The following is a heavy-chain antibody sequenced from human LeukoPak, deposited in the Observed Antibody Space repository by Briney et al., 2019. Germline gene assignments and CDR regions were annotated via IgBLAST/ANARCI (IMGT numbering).Heavy chain of an antibody. CDR1: GFTFSSYA. J-gene: IGHJ5*02. D-gene: IGHD4-17*01. CDR2: ILGSGGNT. V-gene: IGHV3-23*01. Sequence: LAGGSLRLSCAASGFTFSSYAMAWVRQAPGKGLEWVSHILGSGGNTYYADSVRGRFTISRDNSKNTLYLKMNSLRAEDTAVYFCARAKYDYGDPVGWFDLWGQGTLVTVSS. CDR3: ARAKYDYGDPVGWFDL.